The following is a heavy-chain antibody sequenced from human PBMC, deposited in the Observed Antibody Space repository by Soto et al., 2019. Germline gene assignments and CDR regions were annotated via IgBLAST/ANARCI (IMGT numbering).Heavy chain of an antibody. CDR2: ISGSGGST. D-gene: IGHD1-7*01. Sequence: EVQLLESGGGLVQPGGSLRLSCAASGFTFSSYAMSWVRQAPGKGLEWVSAISGSGGSTYYADSVKGRFTISRDNSKNTLYLQMNSLRAEDTAVYYCAKDGGYNWSYEVWGDYWGQGTLVTVSS. V-gene: IGHV3-23*01. CDR3: AKDGGYNWSYEVWGDY. J-gene: IGHJ4*02. CDR1: GFTFSSYA.